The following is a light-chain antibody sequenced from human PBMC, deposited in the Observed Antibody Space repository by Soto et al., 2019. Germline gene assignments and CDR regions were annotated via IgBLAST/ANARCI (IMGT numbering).Light chain of an antibody. CDR2: RNS. Sequence: QSVLTQPPSASGTPGQRVTISCSGSSSNIVTNHVYWYQHLPGTAPKLLIYRNSLRPSGVPDRFSGSKSGTSASLAISGIRSEHEADYYCAAWDDSLSGWVFGGGTKLTVL. J-gene: IGLJ3*02. CDR1: SSNIVTNH. CDR3: AAWDDSLSGWV. V-gene: IGLV1-47*01.